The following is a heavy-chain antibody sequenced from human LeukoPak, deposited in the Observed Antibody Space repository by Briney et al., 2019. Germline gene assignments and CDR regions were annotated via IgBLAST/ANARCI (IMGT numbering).Heavy chain of an antibody. V-gene: IGHV1-46*03. CDR2: IYPSGGST. CDR1: GYTFTSYY. Sequence: GASVKVSCKASGYTFTSYYMHWVRQAPGQGLEWMGMIYPSGGSTSYAQKFHGRVTMTRDTSTSTVYMEMSSLRSEDTAVYYCTRLYDISNSWFDPWGQGTLVTVSS. D-gene: IGHD3-9*01. CDR3: TRLYDISNSWFDP. J-gene: IGHJ5*02.